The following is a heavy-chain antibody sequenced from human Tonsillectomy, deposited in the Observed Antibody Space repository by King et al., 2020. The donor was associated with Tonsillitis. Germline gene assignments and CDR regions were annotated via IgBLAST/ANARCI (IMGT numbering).Heavy chain of an antibody. CDR2: IWYDGSNK. CDR1: GFTFSSYV. CDR3: ARDGYDFWSGYHMSRDAFDI. Sequence: QLVQSGGGVVQPGRSLRLSCAASGFTFSSYVIHWVRQAPGKGLEWVALIWYDGSNKYYADSVKGRFTISRDNSKNTLYLQMNSLRAEDTAGYYCARDGYDFWSGYHMSRDAFDIWGQGTMVTVSS. V-gene: IGHV3-33*01. D-gene: IGHD3-3*01. J-gene: IGHJ3*02.